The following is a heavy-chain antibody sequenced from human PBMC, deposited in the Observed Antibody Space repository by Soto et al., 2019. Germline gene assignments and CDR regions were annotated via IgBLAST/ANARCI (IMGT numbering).Heavy chain of an antibody. Sequence: WECLTISCKGFSYSSTNFLHGWMPQMAGKGLEWMGIIYPGDSDTRYSPSFQGQVTISADKSISTAYLQGSSLKASDTAMYYCARPPTFSGSYFNALVIWGKGTLVTVSS. CDR1: SYSSTNFL. CDR3: ARPPTFSGSYFNALVI. J-gene: IGHJ3*02. V-gene: IGHV5-51*01. D-gene: IGHD1-26*01. CDR2: IYPGDSDT.